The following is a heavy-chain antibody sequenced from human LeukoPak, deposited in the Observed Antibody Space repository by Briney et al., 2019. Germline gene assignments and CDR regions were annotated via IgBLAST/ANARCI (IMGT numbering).Heavy chain of an antibody. Sequence: SETLSLTCTVSGGSISSYYWSWIRQPPGKGLEWMGYIYYSGSTNYNPSLKSRVTISVDTSKNQFSLKLSSVTAADTAVYYCASLGVAATPLGQYWFDPWGQGTLVTVSS. CDR2: IYYSGST. CDR3: ASLGVAATPLGQYWFDP. J-gene: IGHJ5*02. V-gene: IGHV4-59*08. D-gene: IGHD2-15*01. CDR1: GGSISSYY.